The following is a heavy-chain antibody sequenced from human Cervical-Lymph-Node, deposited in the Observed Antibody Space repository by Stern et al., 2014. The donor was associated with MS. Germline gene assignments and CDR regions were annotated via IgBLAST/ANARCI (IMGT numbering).Heavy chain of an antibody. V-gene: IGHV4-31*03. CDR3: AREGGIAVAADY. Sequence: QVQLQESGPGLVKPSQTLSLTCTVSGGSISSGGYYWSWIRQHPWKGLESIGYIDYSGSTYYNPSLKSRVTISVDTSKNQFSLKLSSVTAADTAVYYCAREGGIAVAADYWGQGTLVTVSS. CDR1: GGSISSGGYY. J-gene: IGHJ4*02. D-gene: IGHD6-19*01. CDR2: IDYSGST.